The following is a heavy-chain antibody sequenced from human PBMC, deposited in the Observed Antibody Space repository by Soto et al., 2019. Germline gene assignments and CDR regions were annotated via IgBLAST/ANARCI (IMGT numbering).Heavy chain of an antibody. D-gene: IGHD4-17*01. CDR1: GGSFSGYY. CDR2: INYSGST. Sequence: SETLSLTCAVYGGSFSGYYWSWIRQPPGKGLEWIGEINYSGSTNYNPALKSRVTISVDTSKNQFSLEVSSVTAADTAVYYCARHFMTTVTEYYFDSWGQGALVTVSS. CDR3: ARHFMTTVTEYYFDS. J-gene: IGHJ4*02. V-gene: IGHV4-34*01.